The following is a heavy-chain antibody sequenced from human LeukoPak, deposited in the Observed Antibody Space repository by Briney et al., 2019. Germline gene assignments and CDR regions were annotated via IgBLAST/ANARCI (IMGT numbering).Heavy chain of an antibody. CDR2: INPNSGGT. D-gene: IGHD4-11*01. V-gene: IGHV1-2*02. CDR1: GYTFTGYD. CDR3: ARDYSRYFDF. Sequence: ASVKVSCKASGYTFTGYDIYWVRQAPGQGLEWMGWINPNSGGTDYTQKFQGRVTMTRDTSISTAYMELSRLRSDDTAVYYRARDYSRYFDFWGQGTLVTVSS. J-gene: IGHJ4*02.